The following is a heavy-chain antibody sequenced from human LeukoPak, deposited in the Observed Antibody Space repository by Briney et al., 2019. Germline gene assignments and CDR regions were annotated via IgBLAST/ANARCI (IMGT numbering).Heavy chain of an antibody. J-gene: IGHJ5*02. D-gene: IGHD6-13*01. CDR1: GGSISSYD. Sequence: SETLSLTCTVSGGSISSYDWSWIRQPPGKGLEWIGNIYYSGNSNYNPSLKSRVTISVDTSKNQFSLNLTSVTAADTAVYYCARDLGDSSSWTRWFDPWGQGTLVTVSS. CDR3: ARDLGDSSSWTRWFDP. V-gene: IGHV4-59*01. CDR2: IYYSGNS.